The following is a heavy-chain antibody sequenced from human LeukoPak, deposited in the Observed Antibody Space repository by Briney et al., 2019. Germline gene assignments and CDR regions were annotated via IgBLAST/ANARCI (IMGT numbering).Heavy chain of an antibody. Sequence: PSESLSLTCTLSGGSTSSGGYYWSWIRQHPGKGLEWIWYIYYSGSTYYNPSLKSRVTISVDTSKNQFSLKLSSVTAADTAVYYCARLVRIGGSFYHYYGMDVWGQGTTVTVSS. J-gene: IGHJ6*02. CDR2: IYYSGST. V-gene: IGHV4-31*03. D-gene: IGHD2-15*01. CDR1: GGSTSSGGYY. CDR3: ARLVRIGGSFYHYYGMDV.